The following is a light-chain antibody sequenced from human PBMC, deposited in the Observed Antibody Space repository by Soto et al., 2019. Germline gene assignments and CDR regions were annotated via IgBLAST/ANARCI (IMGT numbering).Light chain of an antibody. CDR3: QQLNVNLL. J-gene: IGKJ2*01. CDR2: AAS. Sequence: IQLTQSPSSLSASIGDRVTITCRASQDIASYLAWYQQKPGNAPKLLIYAASTLHSGVPSRFSGSGSGTDFTLTISSLQPEDFVTYYCQQLNVNLLFGQGTKLAIK. CDR1: QDIASY. V-gene: IGKV1-9*01.